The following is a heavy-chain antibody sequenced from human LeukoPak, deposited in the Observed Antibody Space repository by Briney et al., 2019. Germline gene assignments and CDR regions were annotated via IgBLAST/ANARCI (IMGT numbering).Heavy chain of an antibody. CDR1: GFTFDDYG. V-gene: IGHV3-20*04. D-gene: IGHD3-9*01. CDR2: INWNGGST. J-gene: IGHJ6*03. Sequence: RAGGSLRLSCAASGFTFDDYGMSWVRQAPGKGPEWVSGINWNGGSTGYADSVKGRFTISRDNAKNSLYLQMNSLRAEDTALYYCARVGFDWPRAPPDYYYYYMDVWGKGTTVTVSS. CDR3: ARVGFDWPRAPPDYYYYYMDV.